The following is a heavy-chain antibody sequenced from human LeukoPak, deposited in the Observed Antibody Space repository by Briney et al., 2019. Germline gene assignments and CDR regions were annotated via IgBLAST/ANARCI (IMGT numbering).Heavy chain of an antibody. CDR3: AKDRIVMSGFFDY. CDR1: GFTFSDYW. J-gene: IGHJ4*02. CDR2: INADEDRA. D-gene: IGHD6-19*01. V-gene: IGHV3-74*01. Sequence: GGSLRLSCAASGFTFSDYWMHWVRQAPGKGLVWVSHINADEDRAAYADSVKGRFTISRDNSKNTLYLQMISLRVEDTAIYYCAKDRIVMSGFFDYWGQGTLVTVSS.